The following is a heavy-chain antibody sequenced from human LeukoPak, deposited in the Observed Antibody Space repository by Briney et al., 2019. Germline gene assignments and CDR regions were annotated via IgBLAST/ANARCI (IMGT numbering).Heavy chain of an antibody. D-gene: IGHD6-13*01. CDR3: AKDGAAAGRRPHYYYYYMDV. V-gene: IGHV3-9*01. Sequence: PGGSLRLSCAASGFTFDDYAMHWVRQAPGKGLEWVSGISWNSGSIGYADSVKGRFTNSRDNAKNSLYLQMNSLRAEDTALYYCAKDGAAAGRRPHYYYYYMDVWGKGTTVTVSS. CDR1: GFTFDDYA. CDR2: ISWNSGSI. J-gene: IGHJ6*03.